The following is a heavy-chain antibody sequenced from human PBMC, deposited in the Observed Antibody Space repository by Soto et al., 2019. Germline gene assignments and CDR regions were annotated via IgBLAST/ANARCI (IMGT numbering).Heavy chain of an antibody. CDR1: GGSISTYS. D-gene: IGHD6-19*01. Sequence: PSETLSLTCTVSGGSISTYSWTWIRQPPGKGLEWVGSIYYRGSTSYNPSLNSRVTISVGTSKNQFSLKLTSVTVADTAIYYCVRDAQYTSRYIHYYAMEVGGQGTTVTVS. CDR2: IYYRGST. J-gene: IGHJ6*02. CDR3: VRDAQYTSRYIHYYAMEV. V-gene: IGHV4-59*01.